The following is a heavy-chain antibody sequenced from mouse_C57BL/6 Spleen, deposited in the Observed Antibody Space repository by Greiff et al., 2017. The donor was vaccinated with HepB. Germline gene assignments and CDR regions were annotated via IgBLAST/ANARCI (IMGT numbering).Heavy chain of an antibody. Sequence: VQLQQSGAELVRPGASVKLSCKASGYTFTSYGISWVKQRTGQGLEWIGEIYPMSGNTYYNEKFKGKATLTADKSSSTAYMELRSLTTEDSAVYFCARSGDSSGYEGFGYWGQGTLVTVSA. J-gene: IGHJ3*01. CDR2: IYPMSGNT. V-gene: IGHV1-81*01. CDR3: ARSGDSSGYEGFGY. D-gene: IGHD3-2*02. CDR1: GYTFTSYG.